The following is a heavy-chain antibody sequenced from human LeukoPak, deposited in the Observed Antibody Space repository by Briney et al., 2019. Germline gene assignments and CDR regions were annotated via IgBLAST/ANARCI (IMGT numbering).Heavy chain of an antibody. CDR2: IYYSGST. CDR1: SGSISSSSYY. Sequence: PSETLSLTCTVSSGSISSSSYYWGWIRQPPGKGLEWIGSIYYSGSTYYNPSLKSRVTISVDTSKNQFSLKLSSVTAADTAVYYCARGSILLWFGELGGPFDYWGQGTLVTVSS. D-gene: IGHD3-10*01. J-gene: IGHJ4*02. CDR3: ARGSILLWFGELGGPFDY. V-gene: IGHV4-39*07.